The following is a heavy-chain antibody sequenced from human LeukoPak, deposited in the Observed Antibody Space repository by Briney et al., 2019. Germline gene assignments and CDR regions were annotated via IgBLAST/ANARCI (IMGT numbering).Heavy chain of an antibody. CDR3: AGSGWIYYYYYMDV. V-gene: IGHV4-59*08. CDR1: GASISSYY. CDR2: IYYSGST. D-gene: IGHD6-19*01. Sequence: SETLSLTCTVSGASISSYYRSWIRQPPGKGLEWIGYIYYSGSTNYNPSLKSRVTISVDTSKNQFSLKLSSVTAADTAVYYCAGSGWIYYYYYMDVWGKGTTVTVSS. J-gene: IGHJ6*03.